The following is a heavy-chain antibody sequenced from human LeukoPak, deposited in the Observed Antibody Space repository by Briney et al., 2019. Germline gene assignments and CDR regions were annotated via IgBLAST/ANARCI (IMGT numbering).Heavy chain of an antibody. CDR3: ANLSPPDYGDYEYYYYYYMDV. Sequence: GGSLRLSCAASGLTFADYTMHWVRQAPGKGLEWVSLISRNGVATKYADSVRGRFTISRDNSKNSLYLQMNSLRAEDTAVYYCANLSPPDYGDYEYYYYYYMDVWGKGTTVTISS. CDR2: ISRNGVAT. V-gene: IGHV3-43*01. J-gene: IGHJ6*03. CDR1: GLTFADYT. D-gene: IGHD4-17*01.